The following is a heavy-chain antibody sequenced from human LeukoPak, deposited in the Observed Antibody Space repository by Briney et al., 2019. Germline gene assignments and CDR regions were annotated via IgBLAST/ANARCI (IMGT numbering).Heavy chain of an antibody. J-gene: IGHJ4*02. CDR1: GFTFSAST. Sequence: GGSLRLSCAASGFTFSASTMHWVRQASGKGLEWVGRIRSKTNSYATAFAASLQGRFTISRDDSKSTAYLQMSSLQTEDTAVYYCTVDSQDSFDYWGQGTLVTVSS. CDR3: TVDSQDSFDY. CDR2: IRSKTNSYAT. D-gene: IGHD3-22*01. V-gene: IGHV3-73*01.